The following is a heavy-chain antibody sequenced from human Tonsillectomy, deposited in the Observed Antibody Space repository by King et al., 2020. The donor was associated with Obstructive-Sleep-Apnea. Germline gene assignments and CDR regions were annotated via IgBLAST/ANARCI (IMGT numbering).Heavy chain of an antibody. CDR2: IYWDDDK. CDR3: AHQNPEVLRLFEWLGPFDS. J-gene: IGHJ4*02. D-gene: IGHD3-3*01. CDR1: GFSLSTSGVG. V-gene: IGHV2-5*02. Sequence: TLKESGPTLVKPTQTLTLTCTFSGFSLSTSGVGVGWIRQPPGKALEWLALIYWDDDKRYSPFLKSRLTITKDTSKNQVVLTMTNMDPVDTATYYCAHQNPEVLRLFEWLGPFDSWGQGTLVTVSS.